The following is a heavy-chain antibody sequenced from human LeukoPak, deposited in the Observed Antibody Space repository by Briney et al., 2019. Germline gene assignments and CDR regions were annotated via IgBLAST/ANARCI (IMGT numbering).Heavy chain of an antibody. CDR3: ARCLPSSGCDY. J-gene: IGHJ4*02. Sequence: GGSLRLSCAASGFTFSSYDMHWVRQATGKGLEWVSAIGTAGDTYYPGSVKGRFTISRENAKNSLYLQMNSLRAGDTAVYYCARCLPSSGCDYWGQGTLVTVSS. CDR2: IGTAGDT. CDR1: GFTFSSYD. D-gene: IGHD6-19*01. V-gene: IGHV3-13*01.